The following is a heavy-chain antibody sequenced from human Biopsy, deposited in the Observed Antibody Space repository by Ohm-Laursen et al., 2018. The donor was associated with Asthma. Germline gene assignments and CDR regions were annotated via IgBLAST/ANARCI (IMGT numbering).Heavy chain of an antibody. CDR3: ARGWNCGGDCYSLDS. J-gene: IGHJ4*02. Sequence: SESLSLTCAVSGDSIDSGHYSWTSIRQSPGVGLEWIGYIYRNGDTYYNPTLKIRVTISIDKSKNQYSLRLRSVTAADTAVYYCARGWNCGGDCYSLDSWGQGTLVTVSS. CDR2: IYRNGDT. CDR1: GDSIDSGHYS. V-gene: IGHV4-30-2*06. D-gene: IGHD2-21*02.